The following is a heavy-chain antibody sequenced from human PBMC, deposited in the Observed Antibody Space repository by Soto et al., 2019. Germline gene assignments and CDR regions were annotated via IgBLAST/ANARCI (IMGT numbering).Heavy chain of an antibody. D-gene: IGHD2-15*01. Sequence: EVQLLESGGSLVQPGGSLRLSCAASGFTFSSYAMSWVRQAPGKGLEWVSAISGSGGSTYYADSVKGRFTISRDNSKNTLYLQMNSLRAEDTAVYYCAKGGEGYCSGGSCYSPRYWGQGTLVTVSS. J-gene: IGHJ4*02. V-gene: IGHV3-23*01. CDR2: ISGSGGST. CDR3: AKGGEGYCSGGSCYSPRY. CDR1: GFTFSSYA.